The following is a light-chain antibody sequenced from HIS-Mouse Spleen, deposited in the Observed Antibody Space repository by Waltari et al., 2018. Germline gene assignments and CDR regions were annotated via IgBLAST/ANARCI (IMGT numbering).Light chain of an antibody. J-gene: IGLJ3*02. CDR3: CSYAGSSTWV. CDR2: EGS. Sequence: QSALTQPASVSGSPGQSITISCTGTSSDVGRYNLVSWYQQHPGKAPKLMIYEGSRLPSGVSKRFSGSKSGNTASLTISGLQAEDEADYYCCSYAGSSTWVFGGGTKLTVL. CDR1: SSDVGRYNL. V-gene: IGLV2-23*01.